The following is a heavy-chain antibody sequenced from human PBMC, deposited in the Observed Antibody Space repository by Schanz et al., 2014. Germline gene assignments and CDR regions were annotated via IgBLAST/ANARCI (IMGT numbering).Heavy chain of an antibody. V-gene: IGHV1-18*04. CDR2: ISPYNGNT. D-gene: IGHD4-17*01. Sequence: QVQLVQSGAEVQKPGASVMLSCKTSGYSFNLFGVSWVRQAPGQGLEWMGWISPYNGNTKYAEKLEDRVTMTTDISTSTAYMQLRSLTSDDTAVYYCARVVRSDYLSELDFWGQGTQVIVSS. CDR1: GYSFNLFG. CDR3: ARVVRSDYLSELDF. J-gene: IGHJ4*02.